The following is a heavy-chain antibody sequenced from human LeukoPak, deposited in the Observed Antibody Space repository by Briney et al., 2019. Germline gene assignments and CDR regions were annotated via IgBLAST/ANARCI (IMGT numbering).Heavy chain of an antibody. V-gene: IGHV4-39*01. Sequence: AETLTLTCTVSGGSMSSSSCYWGWIRQPSGKGLEWIGSIYYSGSTYYNPSLKSRDTISVDTSKNQFSLKLSSVTAADTAVYYCATPTTTTTETTLPYYYYGMDVWGQGTTVTVSS. D-gene: IGHD1-1*01. CDR3: ATPTTTTTETTLPYYYYGMDV. CDR2: IYYSGST. J-gene: IGHJ6*02. CDR1: GGSMSSSSCY.